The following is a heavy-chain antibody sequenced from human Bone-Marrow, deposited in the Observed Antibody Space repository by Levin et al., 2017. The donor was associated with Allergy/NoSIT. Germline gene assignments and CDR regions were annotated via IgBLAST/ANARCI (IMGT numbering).Heavy chain of an antibody. CDR1: GFTFSTYG. D-gene: IGHD3-22*01. CDR2: FWHDGSNT. V-gene: IGHV3-33*01. Sequence: GESLKISCAASGFTFSTYGMHWVRQAPGKGLEWVAVFWHDGSNTDYGDFVQGRFTISRDNSKNTVYLQMNSLRVEDTAVYYCARAHYDSSGYLTNSFDCWGQGTLVTVSS. CDR3: ARAHYDSSGYLTNSFDC. J-gene: IGHJ4*02.